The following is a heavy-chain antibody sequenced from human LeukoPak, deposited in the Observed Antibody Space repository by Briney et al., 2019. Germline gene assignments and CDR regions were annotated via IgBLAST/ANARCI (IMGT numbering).Heavy chain of an antibody. D-gene: IGHD3/OR15-3a*01. J-gene: IGHJ3*02. CDR2: IYHTGST. CDR1: GYSISSGYY. V-gene: IGHV4-38-2*02. CDR3: VRDVDWGVGIGDVFDI. Sequence: PSETLSLTCTVSGYSISSGYYWGWIRQPPGKGLEWIGIIYHTGSTYYNPSLKSRVTISVDTSKNQFSLNLSSVTAADTAVYYCVRDVDWGVGIGDVFDIWGQGTKVTVSS.